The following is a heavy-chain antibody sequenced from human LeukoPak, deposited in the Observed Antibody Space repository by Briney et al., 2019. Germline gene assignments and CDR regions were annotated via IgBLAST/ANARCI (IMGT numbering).Heavy chain of an antibody. CDR3: ARRGLRFLESVKYSWFDP. V-gene: IGHV4-34*01. CDR1: GGSFSGYY. D-gene: IGHD3-3*01. CDR2: INHSGST. J-gene: IGHJ5*02. Sequence: PSETLSLTCAVYGGSFSGYYWTWIRQHPGKGLEWIGEINHSGSTDYNPSLKSRVTISVDTSKSRFSLKLSSVTAADTAIYFCARRGLRFLESVKYSWFDPWGQGTLVTVSS.